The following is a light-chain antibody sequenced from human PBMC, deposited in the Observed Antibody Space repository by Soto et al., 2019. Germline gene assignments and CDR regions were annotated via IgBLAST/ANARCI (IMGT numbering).Light chain of an antibody. J-gene: IGKJ5*01. CDR2: GAS. Sequence: EVVMSQSPDNFSVTTGERATLSCRASQSVGTNLAWYQQKPGQAPRLLIYGASTRATGIPARVSGSGSGTDFTLTISSLQSQDFAIYYCQQYNSWPPLTFGQGTRLEIK. CDR3: QQYNSWPPLT. V-gene: IGKV3-15*01. CDR1: QSVGTN.